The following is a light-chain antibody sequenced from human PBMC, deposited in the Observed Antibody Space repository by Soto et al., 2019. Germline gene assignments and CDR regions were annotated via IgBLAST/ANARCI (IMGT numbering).Light chain of an antibody. J-gene: IGKJ1*01. CDR1: QFITSNY. CDR3: VQYNNVPRT. Sequence: EIVLTQSPGTLSLSPGERATLSCRASQFITSNYLSWYQQKPGQAPRLLVYGVSSRATGIPDRFSGSGSGTDFTLTISRLEPEDSAVYYCVQYNNVPRTICQGTKVEI. V-gene: IGKV3-20*01. CDR2: GVS.